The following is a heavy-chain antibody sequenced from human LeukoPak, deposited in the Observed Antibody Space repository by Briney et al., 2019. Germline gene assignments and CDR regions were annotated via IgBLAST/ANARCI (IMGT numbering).Heavy chain of an antibody. CDR1: GYSFTSYW. CDR3: ARVPRYCSGGSCRASSFDY. CDR2: IYPGDSDT. D-gene: IGHD2-15*01. Sequence: GESLKISCKGSGYSFTSYWIGWVRQMPGKGLEWMGIIYPGDSDTRYSPSFQSQVTISADKSISTAYLQWSSLKASDTAMYYCARVPRYCSGGSCRASSFDYWGQGTLVTVSS. J-gene: IGHJ4*02. V-gene: IGHV5-51*01.